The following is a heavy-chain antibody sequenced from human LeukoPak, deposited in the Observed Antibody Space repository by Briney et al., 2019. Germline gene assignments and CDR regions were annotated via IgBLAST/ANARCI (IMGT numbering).Heavy chain of an antibody. CDR2: ISYDGSKK. CDR1: GFTFSTYS. D-gene: IGHD3-22*01. J-gene: IGHJ4*02. V-gene: IGHV3-30*04. Sequence: GGSLRLSCAASGFTFSTYSMHWVRQAPGKGLEWVAIISYDGSKKYYADSVKGRFTISRDNAKNSLYLQMNSLRAEDTAVYYCAGVTYYYDSSGYYYEGNFDYWGQGTLVTVSS. CDR3: AGVTYYYDSSGYYYEGNFDY.